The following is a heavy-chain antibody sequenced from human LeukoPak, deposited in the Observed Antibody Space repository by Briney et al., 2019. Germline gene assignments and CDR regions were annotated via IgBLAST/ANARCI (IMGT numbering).Heavy chain of an antibody. Sequence: GGSLRLSCAASGFTFNNYAMNWVRQAPGKGLEWVSSISGGGETTYYADSAKGRFTISRDNSQNTLYLQMNSLGAEDTAVYYCARDYADYVGYFFFDYWGQGTLVTVSS. CDR2: ISGGGETT. V-gene: IGHV3-23*01. D-gene: IGHD4-17*01. CDR1: GFTFNNYA. CDR3: ARDYADYVGYFFFDY. J-gene: IGHJ4*02.